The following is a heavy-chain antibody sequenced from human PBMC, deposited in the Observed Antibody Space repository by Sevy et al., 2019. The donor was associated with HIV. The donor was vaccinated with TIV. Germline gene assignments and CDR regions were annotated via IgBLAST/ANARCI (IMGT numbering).Heavy chain of an antibody. CDR1: GFTFGDYC. V-gene: IGHV3-49*04. CDR2: FKSKAHGGTA. CDR3: TRWSGSQSIFDY. J-gene: IGHJ4*02. D-gene: IGHD1-26*01. Sequence: GGSLRLSCATSGFTFGDYCMSWVRQAPGKGLEWISFFKSKAHGGTAENAASVKDRFTISRDDSKGIVYLLMNNLKTEDTAVYFCTRWSGSQSIFDYWGQGTLFTVSS.